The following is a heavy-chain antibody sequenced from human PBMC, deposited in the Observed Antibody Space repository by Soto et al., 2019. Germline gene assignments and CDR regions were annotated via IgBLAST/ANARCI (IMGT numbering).Heavy chain of an antibody. J-gene: IGHJ6*02. CDR2: IYPSGNT. Sequence: SETLSLTCAVSGGSISSYYWSWIRQTAGKGLEWIGRIYPSGNTNYNPSLKSRVTMSIDTSKNQLSLKLRSVTAADTAVYFCAGDEGYYYSGVDVWGQGTAVTVSS. V-gene: IGHV4-4*07. CDR1: GGSISSYY. CDR3: AGDEGYYYSGVDV.